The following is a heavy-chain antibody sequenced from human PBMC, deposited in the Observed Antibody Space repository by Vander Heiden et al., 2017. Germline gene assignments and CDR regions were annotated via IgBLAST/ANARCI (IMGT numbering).Heavy chain of an antibody. V-gene: IGHV6-1*01. J-gene: IGHJ6*02. CDR2: TYYRSKWYN. D-gene: IGHD6-19*01. CDR3: ARERDSSGWEDYYYGMDV. Sequence: RGLEWLGRTYYRSKWYNDYAVSVKSRITINPVTSKNQFSLQLNSVTPEDTAVYYCARERDSSGWEDYYYGMDVWGQGTTVTVSS.